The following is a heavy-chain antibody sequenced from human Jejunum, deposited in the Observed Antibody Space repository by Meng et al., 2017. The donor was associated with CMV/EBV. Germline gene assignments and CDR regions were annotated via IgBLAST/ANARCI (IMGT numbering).Heavy chain of an antibody. CDR2: VKNNGRQT. V-gene: IGHV3-23*01. Sequence: FDDYGRGRVHRGPREGLERVSEVKNNGRQTHNPDSIEGRFKLSRKNSKNTLYLQMTSLRNGDTAICYCARGGGEYTYDTGWYIDCWGQGTLVTVSS. CDR1: FDDYG. D-gene: IGHD5-18*01. CDR3: ARGGGEYTYDTGWYIDC. J-gene: IGHJ4*02.